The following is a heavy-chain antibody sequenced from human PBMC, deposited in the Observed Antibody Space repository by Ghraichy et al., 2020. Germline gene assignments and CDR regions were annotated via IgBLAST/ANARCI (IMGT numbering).Heavy chain of an antibody. V-gene: IGHV3-48*02. CDR3: ARDLWGYFDSSGPNWFDP. Sequence: SYIDLDSRFIYYADSVRGRFTISRDNAKNSLYLQMNSLRDEDTAVYYCARDLWGYFDSSGPNWFDPWGQGT. CDR2: IDLDSRFI. J-gene: IGHJ5*02. D-gene: IGHD3-22*01.